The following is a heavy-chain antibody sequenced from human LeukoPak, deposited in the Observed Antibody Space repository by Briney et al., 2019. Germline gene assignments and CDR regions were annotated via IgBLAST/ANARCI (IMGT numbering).Heavy chain of an antibody. J-gene: IGHJ4*02. CDR2: IISSGSAI. V-gene: IGHV3-48*03. Sequence: GGSLRLPCTVSGFSISAFEMNWVRQAPGKGLEWVSQIISSGSAIYYADSVKGRFTLSRDNAKNSLYLQMSSLRVEDTAVYYCARRFDSWSQGTLVTVSS. CDR3: ARRFDS. CDR1: GFSISAFE.